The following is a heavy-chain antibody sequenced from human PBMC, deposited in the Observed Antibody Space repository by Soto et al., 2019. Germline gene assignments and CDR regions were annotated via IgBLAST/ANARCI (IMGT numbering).Heavy chain of an antibody. Sequence: AASVKVSCKASGYTFTSYGISWVRQAPGRGLEWMGWISAYNGNTNYAQKLQGRVTMTTDTSTSTAYMELRSLRSDDTAVYYCARGGSGSKGYYYYGMDVWGQGTTVTVSS. CDR3: ARGGSGSKGYYYYGMDV. J-gene: IGHJ6*02. D-gene: IGHD6-19*01. CDR1: GYTFTSYG. V-gene: IGHV1-18*01. CDR2: ISAYNGNT.